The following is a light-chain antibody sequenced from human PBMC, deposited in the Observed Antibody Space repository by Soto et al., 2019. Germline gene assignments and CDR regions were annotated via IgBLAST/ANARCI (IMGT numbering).Light chain of an antibody. CDR3: QQRSNWPTSLT. CDR2: DAS. J-gene: IGKJ4*01. V-gene: IGKV3-11*01. CDR1: QSVSSY. Sequence: EIVLTQSPATLSLSPGERATLSCRASQSVSSYLAWYQQKPGQAPRLLIYDASNRATGIPARFSVSGSGTDFTLTISSLEQEDFAVHYCQQRSNWPTSLTFGGGTKVEIK.